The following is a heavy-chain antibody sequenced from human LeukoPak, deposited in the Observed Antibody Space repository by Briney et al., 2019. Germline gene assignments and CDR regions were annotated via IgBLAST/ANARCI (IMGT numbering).Heavy chain of an antibody. D-gene: IGHD4-17*01. CDR3: VRIDYGDFTQALDI. J-gene: IGHJ3*02. V-gene: IGHV3-48*03. CDR2: SSNTDNNI. CDR1: GLTFSSYD. Sequence: GGSLSLFCAASGLTFSSYDVNWARQAPGERLVWLSDSSNTDNNIHYAHSVKGRFTNSRDNAKNSLNLQMNSLRAEDTAVYYCVRIDYGDFTQALDIWGQGTMVTVSS.